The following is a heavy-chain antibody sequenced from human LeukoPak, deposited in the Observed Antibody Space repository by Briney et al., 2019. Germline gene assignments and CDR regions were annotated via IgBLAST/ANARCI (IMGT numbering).Heavy chain of an antibody. CDR3: AKDVLYCSSTSCYDGDAFDI. CDR2: ISGSGGST. CDR1: RFTFSSYA. D-gene: IGHD2-2*01. Sequence: GGSLRLSCAASRFTFSSYAMSWVRQAPGKGLEWVSAISGSGGSTYYADSVKGGFAISRDNSKNTLYLQMNSLRAEDTAVYYCAKDVLYCSSTSCYDGDAFDIWGQGTMVTVSS. V-gene: IGHV3-23*01. J-gene: IGHJ3*02.